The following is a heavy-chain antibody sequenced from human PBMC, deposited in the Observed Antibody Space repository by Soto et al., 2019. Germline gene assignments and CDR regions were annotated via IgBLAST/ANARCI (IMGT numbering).Heavy chain of an antibody. Sequence: PGGSLRLSCVASGFSFDNYGMGWVRQAPGEGLEWVSAIKSDGTSTYYAASVEDRFTISRDNSKNTLYLQLNSLRAEDTAVYYCAQLGLMTFSHKHYFNHWGRGTLVTVSS. D-gene: IGHD3-16*01. CDR3: AQLGLMTFSHKHYFNH. V-gene: IGHV3-23*01. CDR1: GFSFDNYG. CDR2: IKSDGTST. J-gene: IGHJ4*02.